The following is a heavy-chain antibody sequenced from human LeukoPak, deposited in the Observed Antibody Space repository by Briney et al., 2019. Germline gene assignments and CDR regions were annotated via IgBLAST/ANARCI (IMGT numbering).Heavy chain of an antibody. D-gene: IGHD1-14*01. CDR1: GFTFSNYA. V-gene: IGHV3-23*01. Sequence: QPGGSLRLSCAASGFTFSNYAMSWVRQAPGKGLEWVSAISGSGGSTYYADSVKGRFTISRDNSKNTLYLQMNSLRAEDTAVYYCAKVSGGGLYYDGMDVWGQGTTVTVSS. J-gene: IGHJ6*02. CDR3: AKVSGGGLYYDGMDV. CDR2: ISGSGGST.